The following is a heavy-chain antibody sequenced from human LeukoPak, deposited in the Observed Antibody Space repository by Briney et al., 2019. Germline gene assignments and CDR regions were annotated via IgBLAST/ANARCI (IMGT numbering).Heavy chain of an antibody. D-gene: IGHD3-16*01. Sequence: ASVKVSCKASGYTFTSYGISWVRQAPGQGLEWMRWISAYNGNTNYAQKLQGRVTMTTDTSTSTAYMELRSLRSDDTAVYYCARSTLRYSLNHLDVWGQGTTVTVSS. J-gene: IGHJ6*02. CDR1: GYTFTSYG. V-gene: IGHV1-18*01. CDR3: ARSTLRYSLNHLDV. CDR2: ISAYNGNT.